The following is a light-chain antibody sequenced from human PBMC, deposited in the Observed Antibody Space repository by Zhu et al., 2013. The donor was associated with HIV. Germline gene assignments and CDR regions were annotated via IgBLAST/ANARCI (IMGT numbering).Light chain of an antibody. CDR1: QSVSRF. CDR3: QQLKTYPRS. Sequence: EIVLTQSPATLSLSPGERATLSCRASQSVSRFLAWFQQKPGQAPRLLIYDASSRATGIPDRFTGSGSGTDFTLTISKLEPEDFATYYCQQLKTYPRSFGQGTKVEI. CDR2: DAS. V-gene: IGKV3-11*01. J-gene: IGKJ2*01.